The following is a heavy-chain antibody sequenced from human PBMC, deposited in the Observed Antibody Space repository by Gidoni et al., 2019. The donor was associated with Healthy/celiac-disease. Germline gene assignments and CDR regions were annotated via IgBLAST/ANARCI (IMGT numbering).Heavy chain of an antibody. CDR2: IYNSGST. CDR1: GGSISSYY. Sequence: QVQLQESGPGLVKPSETLSLTCTVSGGSISSYYWRWIRQPAGKGLEWIVRIYNSGSTNYHPSLKSRVTMSVDTSKNQFSLKLSSVTAADTAVYYCARERTVAGTPLDYWGQGTLVTVSS. J-gene: IGHJ4*02. D-gene: IGHD6-19*01. V-gene: IGHV4-4*07. CDR3: ARERTVAGTPLDY.